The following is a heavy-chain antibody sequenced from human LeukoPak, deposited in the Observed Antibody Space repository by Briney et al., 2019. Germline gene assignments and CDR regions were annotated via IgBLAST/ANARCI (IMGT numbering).Heavy chain of an antibody. J-gene: IGHJ4*02. Sequence: PGGSLRLSCAASGFTSSSYAMSWVRQAPGKGLEWVSAISGSGGSTYYADSVKGRFTISRDNSKNTLYQQMNSLRAEDTAVYYCAKFMSMIVVVTSPFDYWGQGTLVTVSS. D-gene: IGHD3-22*01. V-gene: IGHV3-23*01. CDR1: GFTSSSYA. CDR3: AKFMSMIVVVTSPFDY. CDR2: ISGSGGST.